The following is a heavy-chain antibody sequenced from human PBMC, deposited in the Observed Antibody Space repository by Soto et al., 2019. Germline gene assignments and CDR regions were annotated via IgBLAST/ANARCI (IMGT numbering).Heavy chain of an antibody. V-gene: IGHV4-59*08. Sequence: SETLSLTCTVSGGSISSYYWTWIRQPPGKEPEWIAYIYYTGSTSYNPSLKSRVTISLDTSKNQFSLNLSSVTAADSAVYYCARHHRYCTGGSCYAIDSWGQGTLVTVSS. CDR2: IYYTGST. CDR3: ARHHRYCTGGSCYAIDS. CDR1: GGSISSYY. J-gene: IGHJ4*02. D-gene: IGHD2-15*01.